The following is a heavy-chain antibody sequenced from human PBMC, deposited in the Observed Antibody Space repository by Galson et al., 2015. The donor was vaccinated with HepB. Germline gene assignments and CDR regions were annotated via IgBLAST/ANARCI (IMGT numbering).Heavy chain of an antibody. J-gene: IGHJ4*02. CDR2: ISSSSSYT. CDR3: AKDLEGSSGWLFDY. V-gene: IGHV3-11*05. D-gene: IGHD6-19*01. Sequence: SLRLSCAASGFTFSDYYMSWIRQAPGKGLEWVSYISSSSSYTNYADSVKGRFTISRDNAKNSLYLQMNSLRAEDTAVYYCAKDLEGSSGWLFDYWGQGTLVTVSS. CDR1: GFTFSDYY.